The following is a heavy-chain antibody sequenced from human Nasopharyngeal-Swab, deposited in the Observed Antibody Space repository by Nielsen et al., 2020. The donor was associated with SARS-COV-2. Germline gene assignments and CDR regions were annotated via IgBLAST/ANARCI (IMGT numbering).Heavy chain of an antibody. J-gene: IGHJ4*02. D-gene: IGHD7-27*01. V-gene: IGHV3-48*04. CDR1: GFTFSSYS. CDR2: ISSSSTI. CDR3: ARDALTGGVDY. Sequence: GGSLRLSCAASGFTFSSYSMNWVRQAPGKGLEWVSYISSSSTIYYADSVKGRFTISRDNAKNSLYLQMNSLRAEDTAVYYCARDALTGGVDYWGQGTLVTVSS.